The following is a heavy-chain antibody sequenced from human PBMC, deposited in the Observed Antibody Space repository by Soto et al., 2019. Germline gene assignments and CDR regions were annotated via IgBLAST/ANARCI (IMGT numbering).Heavy chain of an antibody. V-gene: IGHV3-21*06. CDR2: ISSSSAYI. J-gene: IGHJ4*02. CDR3: ARDGLTFGGD. Sequence: VHLVEAGGGLVKPGESLTLSCAASGFTFGSFTLNWVRQAPGKGLEWVSSISSSSAYIYYAESVKGRLTISRDNARSTLYLQMNSLRLDDTAVYFCARDGLTFGGDWGQGTLVAGSS. D-gene: IGHD3-16*01. CDR1: GFTFGSFT.